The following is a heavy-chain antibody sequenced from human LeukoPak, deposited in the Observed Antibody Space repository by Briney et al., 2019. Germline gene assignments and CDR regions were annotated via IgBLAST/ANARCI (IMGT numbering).Heavy chain of an antibody. J-gene: IGHJ4*02. D-gene: IGHD2-15*01. Sequence: PGRSLRLSCAASGFTFSSYGMHWVRQAPGKGLEWVAVIWYDGSNKYYADSVKGRFTISRDNSKNTLYLQMNSLRAEDTAVYYCAREDPRGSCLDYWGQGTLVTVSS. CDR3: AREDPRGSCLDY. CDR1: GFTFSSYG. V-gene: IGHV3-33*01. CDR2: IWYDGSNK.